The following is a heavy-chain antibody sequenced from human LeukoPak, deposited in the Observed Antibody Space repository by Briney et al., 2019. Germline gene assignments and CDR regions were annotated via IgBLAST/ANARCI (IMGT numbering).Heavy chain of an antibody. CDR2: ISHSGIT. CDR1: GESFSGYY. J-gene: IGHJ6*02. V-gene: IGHV4-34*01. CDR3: ARDLWFGELSYYYGMDV. D-gene: IGHD3-10*01. Sequence: SETLSLTCGVQGESFSGYYWSWIRQPPGKGLEWIGEISHSGITNYSPSLQSRVTISVDTSKNQFSLKLTSVTAADTAVYYCARDLWFGELSYYYGMDVWGQGTTVTVSS.